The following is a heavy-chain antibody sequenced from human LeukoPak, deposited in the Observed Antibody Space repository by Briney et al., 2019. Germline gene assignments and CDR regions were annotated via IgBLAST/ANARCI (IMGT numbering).Heavy chain of an antibody. CDR1: GGSINSYY. J-gene: IGHJ4*02. CDR2: NYPTGTT. V-gene: IGHV4-4*07. CDR3: GRQGYTASYYFVDY. Sequence: PSETLSLTCTASGGSINSYYWGWVRQPAGKGLEWIGRNYPTGTTNYSPSFKSRLTMSLDTSKNQFSLKLRSVTAADTAVYYCGRQGYTASYYFVDYWRQGTLVTVSS. D-gene: IGHD3-10*01.